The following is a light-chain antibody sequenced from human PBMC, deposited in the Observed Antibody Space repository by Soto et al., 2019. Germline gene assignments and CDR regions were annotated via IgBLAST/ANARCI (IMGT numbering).Light chain of an antibody. J-gene: IGKJ5*01. CDR3: QQSYRTPIT. CDR1: QNIDTY. CDR2: DAS. Sequence: EVVLTQSPATLSSSPGESVTLSCRASQNIDTYLAWYQQRPGQAPRLLIYDASYRAVGIPSRFSGSGSGTDFTLTISSLQPEDVATYFCQQSYRTPITFGQGTRLEIK. V-gene: IGKV3-11*01.